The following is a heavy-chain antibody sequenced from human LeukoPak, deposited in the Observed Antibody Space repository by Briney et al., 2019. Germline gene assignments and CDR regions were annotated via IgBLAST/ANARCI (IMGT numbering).Heavy chain of an antibody. V-gene: IGHV4-34*01. CDR3: ARDYDSSGYYQGI. Sequence: PSETLSLTCAVYGGSFSGYYWSWIRQPPGKGLEWLGEINHSGSTNYNPSLKSRVTISVDTSKNQFSLKLSSVTAADTAVYYCARDYDSSGYYQGIWGQGTLVTVSS. D-gene: IGHD3-22*01. CDR2: INHSGST. CDR1: GGSFSGYY. J-gene: IGHJ4*02.